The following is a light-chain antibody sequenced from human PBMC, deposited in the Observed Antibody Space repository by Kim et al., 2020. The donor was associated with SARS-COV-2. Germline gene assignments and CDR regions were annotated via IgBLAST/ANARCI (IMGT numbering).Light chain of an antibody. V-gene: IGKV3-15*01. CDR3: QQYNNWPPYT. CDR2: GVS. CDR1: QSVSSY. J-gene: IGKJ2*01. Sequence: VTPGERATLSCRASQSVSSYLAWYQQKPGQAPRLLIYGVSTRATGIPATFSGSGSGTEFTLTISSLQSEDFAVYYCQQYNNWPPYTFGQGTKLEI.